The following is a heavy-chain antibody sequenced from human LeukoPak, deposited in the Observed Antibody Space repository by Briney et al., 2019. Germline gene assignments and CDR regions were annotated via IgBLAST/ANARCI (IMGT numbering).Heavy chain of an antibody. D-gene: IGHD6-6*01. V-gene: IGHV3-30-3*01. CDR1: GFTFSSYA. Sequence: GGSLRLSCAASGFTFSSYAMHWVRQAPGKGLEWVAVISYDGSNKYYADSVKGRFTISRDNSKNTLYLQMNSLRAEDTAVYYCARDFIAAPPPLSYYYYYMDVWGKGTTVTVSS. CDR2: ISYDGSNK. CDR3: ARDFIAAPPPLSYYYYYMDV. J-gene: IGHJ6*03.